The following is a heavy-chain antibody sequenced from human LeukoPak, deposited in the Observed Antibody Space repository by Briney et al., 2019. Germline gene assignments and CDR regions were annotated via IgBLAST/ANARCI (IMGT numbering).Heavy chain of an antibody. CDR2: FDPEDGET. D-gene: IGHD1-26*01. J-gene: IGHJ4*02. CDR3: ATDPGGS. V-gene: IGHV1-24*01. Sequence: ASVKVSCKVSGYTLTELSMHWVRQAPGKGLEWMGGFDPEDGETIYAQKFQGRVTMPEDTSTDTAYMELSSLRSEDTAVYYCATDPGGSWGQGTLVTVSS. CDR1: GYTLTELS.